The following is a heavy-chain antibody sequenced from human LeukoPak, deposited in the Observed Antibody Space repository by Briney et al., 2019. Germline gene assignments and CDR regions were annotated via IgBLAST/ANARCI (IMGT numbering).Heavy chain of an antibody. CDR1: GGSFSGYY. CDR2: INHSGST. Sequence: PSETLSLTCAVYGGSFSGYYWSWIRQPPGKGLEWIGEINHSGSTNYNPSLKSRVTISVDTSKNQFSLKLSFVTAADTALYYCARHKAYGAGTYSPYYFDYWGQGTPVTVSS. CDR3: ARHKAYGAGTYSPYYFDY. V-gene: IGHV4-34*01. J-gene: IGHJ4*02. D-gene: IGHD3-10*01.